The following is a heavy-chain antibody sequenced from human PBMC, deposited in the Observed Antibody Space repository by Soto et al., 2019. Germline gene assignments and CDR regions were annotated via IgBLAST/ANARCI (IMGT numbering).Heavy chain of an antibody. Sequence: ASVKVSCKASGYAFSFVFSWVRQAPGQGLEWMGWISASDGSTNSASKFRGRISMTTDTSTHTAYLDLLSLTSDDTAMYFCATYYFGSSSYYRFDNWGQGTRVTVSS. D-gene: IGHD3-10*01. V-gene: IGHV1-18*01. CDR2: ISASDGST. CDR3: ATYYFGSSSYYRFDN. CDR1: GYAFSFV. J-gene: IGHJ4*02.